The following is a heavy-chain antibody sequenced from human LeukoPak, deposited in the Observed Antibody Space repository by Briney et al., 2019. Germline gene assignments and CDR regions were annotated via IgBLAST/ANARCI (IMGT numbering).Heavy chain of an antibody. CDR2: INHSGST. CDR1: GGSFSGYY. Sequence: SETLSLTCAVYGGSFSGYYWSWIRQPPGKGLEWIGEINHSGSTNYSPSLKSRVTISVDTSKNQFSLKLSSVTAADTAVYYCARVSTYYYGSGTLGYWGQGTLVTVSS. CDR3: ARVSTYYYGSGTLGY. J-gene: IGHJ4*02. D-gene: IGHD3-10*01. V-gene: IGHV4-34*01.